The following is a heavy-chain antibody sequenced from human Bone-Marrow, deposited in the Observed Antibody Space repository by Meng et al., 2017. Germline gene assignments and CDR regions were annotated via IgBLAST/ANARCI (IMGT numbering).Heavy chain of an antibody. CDR1: GGSISSIDW. Sequence: QRKLQEAGPGLVKPSGTLSLTCVVSGGSISSIDWWSWVRQPPGKGLEWIGEIYHGGDTNYNPSLKSRVTIAIDKSKNQFSLKLSSVTAADTAVYYCASWIYSCGWQWGQGALVTVSS. J-gene: IGHJ4*02. V-gene: IGHV4/OR15-8*02. CDR2: IYHGGDT. CDR3: ASWIYSCGWQ. D-gene: IGHD6-19*01.